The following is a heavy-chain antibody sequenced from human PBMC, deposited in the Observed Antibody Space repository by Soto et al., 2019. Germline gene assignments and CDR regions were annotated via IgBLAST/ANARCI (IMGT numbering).Heavy chain of an antibody. V-gene: IGHV4-59*01. Sequence: QVQLQESGPGLVKPSETLSLTCTVSGGSISSYYWSWIRQPPGKGLEWIGYIYYSGSTNYNPSLKGRVTISVDTSKNQFSLKLSSVTAAETAVYYCARATGYRSSWPHDAFDIWGQGTMVTVSS. D-gene: IGHD6-13*01. J-gene: IGHJ3*02. CDR3: ARATGYRSSWPHDAFDI. CDR1: GGSISSYY. CDR2: IYYSGST.